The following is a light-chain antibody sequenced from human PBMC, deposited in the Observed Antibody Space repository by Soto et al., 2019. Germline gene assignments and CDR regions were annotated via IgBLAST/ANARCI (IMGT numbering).Light chain of an antibody. V-gene: IGKV3-15*01. J-gene: IGKJ2*01. Sequence: VMTQSPATLSVSPGERVTLSFRSSQSVGDNLAWFQQKPGQGPRLLIYGASTRATGIPVRFSGSGSGTEFTLTINSLQSEDFAVYYCQQYNNWPHTFGQGTKVDI. CDR3: QQYNNWPHT. CDR2: GAS. CDR1: QSVGDN.